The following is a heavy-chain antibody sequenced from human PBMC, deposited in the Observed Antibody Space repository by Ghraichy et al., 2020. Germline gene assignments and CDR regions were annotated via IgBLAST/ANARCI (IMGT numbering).Heavy chain of an antibody. V-gene: IGHV3-30*18. J-gene: IGHJ4*02. Sequence: GGSLRLSCAASGFTFSSYGMHWVRQAPGKGLEWVAVISYDGSNKYYADSVKGRFTISRDNSKNTLYLQMNSLRAEDTAVYYCAKGPHYYDSSGYLDYWGQGTLVTVSS. CDR2: ISYDGSNK. CDR1: GFTFSSYG. D-gene: IGHD3-22*01. CDR3: AKGPHYYDSSGYLDY.